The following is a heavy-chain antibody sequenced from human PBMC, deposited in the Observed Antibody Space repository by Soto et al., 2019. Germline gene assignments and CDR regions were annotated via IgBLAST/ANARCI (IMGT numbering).Heavy chain of an antibody. J-gene: IGHJ4*02. CDR1: GFAFGDYY. V-gene: IGHV3-11*05. CDR2: ISSTSAYT. Sequence: QVQLVESGGDLVKPGGSLRLSCAASGFAFGDYYMAWIRQAPGKGLEWISYISSTSAYTDYADSVKGQFTISRDNAENSLYLQMDSLREEDTAVYYCVRDPSRRAPPDYWGQGTLVTVSS. CDR3: VRDPSRRAPPDY.